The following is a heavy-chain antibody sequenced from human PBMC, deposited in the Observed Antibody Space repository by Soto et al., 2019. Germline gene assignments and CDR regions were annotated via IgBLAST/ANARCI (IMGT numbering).Heavy chain of an antibody. CDR1: CVSISSGDYY. CDR3: ARAVVLTGYYYFDY. Sequence: PSETLSLTCTVSCVSISSGDYYWSWIRQTPGKGLEWIGYIYYSENTYYNPSLKSRVAISGDTSKNQFSLRLSSVTAAGTAVYYCARAVVLTGYYYFDYWGPGILVTVSS. D-gene: IGHD3-9*01. V-gene: IGHV4-30-4*01. CDR2: IYYSENT. J-gene: IGHJ4*02.